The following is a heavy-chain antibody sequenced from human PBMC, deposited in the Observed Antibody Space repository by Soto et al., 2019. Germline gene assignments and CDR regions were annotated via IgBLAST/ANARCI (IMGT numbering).Heavy chain of an antibody. CDR2: VKSKTDGGTT. J-gene: IGHJ6*02. Sequence: PGGSLRLSCAASGFTFSNAWMSWVRQAPGKGLEWVGRVKSKTDGGTTDYAAPVKGRFTISRDDSKNTLYLQMNSLKTEETAVYYCTTRPPRIWQHTEYYYYGMDVWGQGTTVTVSS. CDR3: TTRPPRIWQHTEYYYYGMDV. CDR1: GFTFSNAW. D-gene: IGHD6-13*01. V-gene: IGHV3-15*01.